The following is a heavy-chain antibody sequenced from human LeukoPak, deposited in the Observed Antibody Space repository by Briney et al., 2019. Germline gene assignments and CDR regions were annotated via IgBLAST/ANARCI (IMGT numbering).Heavy chain of an antibody. D-gene: IGHD5-24*01. J-gene: IGHJ4*02. CDR1: GFTFSTYW. CDR2: IKQDGSEK. Sequence: GGSLRLSCGASGFTFSTYWMSWVRQAPGKGLEGVANIKQDGSEKNYVDSVKGRFTISRDNAKNSLYLQMNSLRAEDTAVYYCARDRVATMYNYFDYWSQGTLVTVSS. V-gene: IGHV3-7*01. CDR3: ARDRVATMYNYFDY.